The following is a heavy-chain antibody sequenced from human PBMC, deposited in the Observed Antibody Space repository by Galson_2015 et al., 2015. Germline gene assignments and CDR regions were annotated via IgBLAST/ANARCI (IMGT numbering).Heavy chain of an antibody. Sequence: SLRLSCAASGFTFGSVAMSWVRQAPGKGLEWVSVIGSGGLTIYYADSMKGRFTISRDNSKSTLYLQMNSLRAEDTALYYCAKHAGASTTNLDNWGQGTLVTVSS. CDR2: IGSGGLTI. V-gene: IGHV3-23*01. D-gene: IGHD1-26*01. CDR1: GFTFGSVA. J-gene: IGHJ4*02. CDR3: AKHAGASTTNLDN.